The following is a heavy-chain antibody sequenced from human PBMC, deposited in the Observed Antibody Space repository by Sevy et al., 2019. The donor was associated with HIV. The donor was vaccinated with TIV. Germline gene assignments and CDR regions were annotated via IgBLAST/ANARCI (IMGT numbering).Heavy chain of an antibody. Sequence: ASVKVSCKASGYTFTSYAMNWVRQAPGQGLERMGWINTNIGNPTYAQGLTGRFAFSLDTSLSTAYLQISSLKAEDTAVYYCARNPPYSSGPAFDYWGQGTLVTVSS. CDR2: INTNIGNP. CDR1: GYTFTSYA. J-gene: IGHJ4*02. D-gene: IGHD6-19*01. V-gene: IGHV7-4-1*02. CDR3: ARNPPYSSGPAFDY.